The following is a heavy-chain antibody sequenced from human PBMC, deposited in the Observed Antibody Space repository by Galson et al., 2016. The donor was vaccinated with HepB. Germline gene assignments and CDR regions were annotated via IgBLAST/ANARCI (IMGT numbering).Heavy chain of an antibody. CDR1: GFTFSSYE. CDR2: STTDDYMT. V-gene: IGHV3-74*01. D-gene: IGHD3-10*01. J-gene: IGHJ4*02. CDR3: ARDSGIADSFDY. Sequence: SLRLSCAASGFTFSSYEMNWVRQAPGKGLVWVSRSTTDDYMTRYADSVKGRFTISRDNAKNTVYLQMNSLRAEDTAVYYCARDSGIADSFDYWGQGTLVTVSS.